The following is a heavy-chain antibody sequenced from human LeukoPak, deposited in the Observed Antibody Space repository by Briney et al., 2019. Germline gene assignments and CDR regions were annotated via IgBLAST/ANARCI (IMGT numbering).Heavy chain of an antibody. V-gene: IGHV3-15*01. CDR3: TTEYRDSSGWYGAFDI. Sequence: GGSLRLSCAASGFTFSNYAMSWVRQAPGKGLEWVGRIKSKTDGGATDFAAPVKGRFTISRDDSKNTLYLQMNSLKIEDTAVYYCTTEYRDSSGWYGAFDIWGQGTMVTVSS. J-gene: IGHJ3*02. CDR2: IKSKTDGGAT. CDR1: GFTFSNYA. D-gene: IGHD6-19*01.